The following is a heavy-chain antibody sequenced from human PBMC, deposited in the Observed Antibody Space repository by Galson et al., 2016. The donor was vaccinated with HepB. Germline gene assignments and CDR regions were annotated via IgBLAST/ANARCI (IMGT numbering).Heavy chain of an antibody. CDR2: IWYNGRNK. CDR1: GFNLGSFG. J-gene: IGHJ4*01. Sequence: SLRLSCAAAGFNLGSFGMNWVRQTPGKEPEWLAVIWYNGRNKYYADSVKGRFTISRDNSKNTLDLQVNILKVEDTAVYYCVRDKEGGYGFDYWGQGILVTVSS. D-gene: IGHD5-12*01. V-gene: IGHV3-33*01. CDR3: VRDKEGGYGFDY.